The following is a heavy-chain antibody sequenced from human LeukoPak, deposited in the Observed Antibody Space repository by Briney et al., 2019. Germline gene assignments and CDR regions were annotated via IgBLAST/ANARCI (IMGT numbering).Heavy chain of an antibody. CDR3: ARENGYDSSGYYFDY. Sequence: ASVKVSCKASGYTFTGYYMHWVRQAPGQGLEWMGWINPNSGGANYAQKFQGRVTMTRDTSISTAYMELSRLRSDDTAVYYCARENGYDSSGYYFDYWGQGTLVTVSS. V-gene: IGHV1-2*02. CDR1: GYTFTGYY. CDR2: INPNSGGA. D-gene: IGHD3-22*01. J-gene: IGHJ4*02.